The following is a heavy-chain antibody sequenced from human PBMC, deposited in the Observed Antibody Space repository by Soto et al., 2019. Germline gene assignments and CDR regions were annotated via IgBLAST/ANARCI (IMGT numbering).Heavy chain of an antibody. CDR1: GYTFTSYG. CDR2: ISAYNGNT. V-gene: IGHV1-18*01. J-gene: IGHJ6*02. CDR3: VRGDTTRRDYYYYGMDV. Sequence: ASVKVSCKASGYTFTSYGISWVRQAPGQGLEWMGWISAYNGNTNYAQKLQGRVTMTTDTSTSTAYMELRSLRSDDTAVYYCVRGDTTRRDYYYYGMDVWGQGTTVTVSS.